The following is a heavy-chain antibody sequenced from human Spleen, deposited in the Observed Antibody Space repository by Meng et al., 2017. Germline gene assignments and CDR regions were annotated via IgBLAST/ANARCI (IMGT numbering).Heavy chain of an antibody. Sequence: GGSLRLSCAASGFTFSNAWMSWVRQAPGEGLEWVGRIRSQIDGGTTDYAAPVKGRFTISRDDSKNTVYLQMNSLRAEDTAIYYCARSLSYYYDSSGSHYGYYFDSWGQGTLVTVSS. V-gene: IGHV3-15*01. CDR3: ARSLSYYYDSSGSHYGYYFDS. J-gene: IGHJ4*02. CDR2: IRSQIDGGTT. D-gene: IGHD3-22*01. CDR1: GFTFSNAW.